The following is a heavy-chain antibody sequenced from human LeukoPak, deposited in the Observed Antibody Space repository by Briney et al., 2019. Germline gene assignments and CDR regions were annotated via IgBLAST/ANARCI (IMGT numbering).Heavy chain of an antibody. Sequence: ASVKVSCKASGYTFTSYGISWVRQAPGQGLEWMGWISAYNGNTNYAQKLQGRVTMTTDTSTSTAYMELGSLRSDDTAVYYCARDLAMLVVPAAIMEYWGQGTLVTVSS. CDR3: ARDLAMLVVPAAIMEY. CDR2: ISAYNGNT. V-gene: IGHV1-18*01. CDR1: GYTFTSYG. D-gene: IGHD2-2*01. J-gene: IGHJ4*02.